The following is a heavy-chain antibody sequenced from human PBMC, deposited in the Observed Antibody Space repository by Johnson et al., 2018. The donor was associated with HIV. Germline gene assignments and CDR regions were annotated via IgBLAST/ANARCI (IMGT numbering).Heavy chain of an antibody. V-gene: IGHV3-30*19. Sequence: QVQLVESGGGVVQPGRSLRLSCAASGFTFSSYGMHWVRQAPGKGLEWVAVISYDGSDEYYADSVKARFAISRDNSKNTLYLQMNSLRGDDTAVYYCARDPGHVGRPFDAFDIWGQGTKVIVSS. CDR2: ISYDGSDE. D-gene: IGHD3-16*01. J-gene: IGHJ3*02. CDR1: GFTFSSYG. CDR3: ARDPGHVGRPFDAFDI.